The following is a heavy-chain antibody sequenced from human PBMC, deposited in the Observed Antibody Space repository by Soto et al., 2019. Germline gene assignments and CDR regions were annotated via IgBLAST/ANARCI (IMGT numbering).Heavy chain of an antibody. Sequence: TRSHTCPVADVSSTNSTHYWVRKNPSPGKGLEWIGSVDYGGRSYSKSSVKSRVTISGDTSKIRFSLSLHSVTASDTVVYFCVSQRSTVTTQAYFDYWGPGALVS. V-gene: IGHV4-39*01. CDR3: VSQRSTVTTQAYFDY. J-gene: IGHJ4*02. CDR2: VDYGGRS. CDR1: DVSSTNSTHY. D-gene: IGHD4-17*01.